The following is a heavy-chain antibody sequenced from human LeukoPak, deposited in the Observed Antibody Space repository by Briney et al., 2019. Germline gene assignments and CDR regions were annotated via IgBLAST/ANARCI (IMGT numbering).Heavy chain of an antibody. J-gene: IGHJ6*03. Sequence: GGSLRLSCAASGFTFSSYSMNWVRQAPGKGLEWVSSISSSSSYIYYADSVKGRFTISRDNSKNTLYLQMNSLRAEDTATYYCAKNGDRGAYCSGGTCYPFYYYYIDVWGKGTTVTISS. V-gene: IGHV3-21*04. CDR3: AKNGDRGAYCSGGTCYPFYYYYIDV. D-gene: IGHD2-15*01. CDR1: GFTFSSYS. CDR2: ISSSSSYI.